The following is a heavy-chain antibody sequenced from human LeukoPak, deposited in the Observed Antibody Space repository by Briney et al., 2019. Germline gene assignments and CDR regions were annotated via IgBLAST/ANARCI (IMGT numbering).Heavy chain of an antibody. CDR2: INPNSGGT. J-gene: IGHJ6*03. Sequence: GASVKVSCKASGYTFTGYYMHWVRQAPGQGLEWMGWINPNSGGTNYAQKFQGRVTMTRDTSISTAYMELSRLRSDDTAVYYCARSWWLRFDYYMDVWGKGTTVTISS. V-gene: IGHV1-2*02. D-gene: IGHD5-12*01. CDR1: GYTFTGYY. CDR3: ARSWWLRFDYYMDV.